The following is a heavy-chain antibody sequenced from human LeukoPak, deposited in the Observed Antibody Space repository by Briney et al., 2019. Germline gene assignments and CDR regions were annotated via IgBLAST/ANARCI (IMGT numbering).Heavy chain of an antibody. J-gene: IGHJ5*02. CDR3: ARHKGWFDP. CDR2: INHSGST. CDR1: GGSFSGYY. V-gene: IGHV4-34*01. Sequence: SETLSLTCAVYGGSFSGYYWSWIRQPPGKGLEWIGEINHSGSTNYNPSLKSRVIISVDTSKNQFSLKLSSVTAADTAVYYCARHKGWFDPWGQGTLVTVSS.